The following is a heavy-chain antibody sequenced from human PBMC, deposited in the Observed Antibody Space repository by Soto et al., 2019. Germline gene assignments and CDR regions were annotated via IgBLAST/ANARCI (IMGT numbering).Heavy chain of an antibody. CDR3: ARRSYLDY. Sequence: SLRLSFAASGFRVGRYALSWVRQAPGKGLELVSTISGSDGKTFYADSVKGRFSISRDTSQSTLYLQMNSLGADDTAMYYCARRSYLDYWAQGTRVPVYS. CDR1: GFRVGRYA. J-gene: IGHJ4*02. V-gene: IGHV3-23*01. CDR2: ISGSDGKT. D-gene: IGHD3-10*01.